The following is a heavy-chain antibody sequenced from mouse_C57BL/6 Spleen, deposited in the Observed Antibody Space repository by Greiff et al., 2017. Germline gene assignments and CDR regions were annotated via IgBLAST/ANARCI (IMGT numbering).Heavy chain of an antibody. CDR2: IDPEDGET. CDR3: ARRDYYSNYNFDY. Sequence: EVQLQQSGAELVKPGASVKLSCTASGFNIKDYYMHWVKQRTEQGLEWIGRIDPEDGETKYAPKFPGKATITADTSSNTAYLQLSSLTSEDTAVYYCARRDYYSNYNFDYWGQGTTLTVSS. CDR1: GFNIKDYY. V-gene: IGHV14-2*01. D-gene: IGHD2-5*01. J-gene: IGHJ2*01.